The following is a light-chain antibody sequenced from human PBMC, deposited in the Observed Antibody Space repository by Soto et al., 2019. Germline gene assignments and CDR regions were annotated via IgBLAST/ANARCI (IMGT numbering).Light chain of an antibody. CDR1: SSNIGAGYD. CDR2: GNI. V-gene: IGLV1-40*01. CDR3: QSYDSSLTVV. J-gene: IGLJ2*01. Sequence: QSVLTQPPSVSGAPGQRVTISCTGSSSNIGAGYDVHWYQQVPGTAPKLLIYGNINRPSGVPDRFSGSKSGTSAFLAITGLQADDEADYYCQSYDSSLTVVFGGGTKLTVL.